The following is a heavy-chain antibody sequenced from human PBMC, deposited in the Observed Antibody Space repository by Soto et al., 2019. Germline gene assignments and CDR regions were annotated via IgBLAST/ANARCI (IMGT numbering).Heavy chain of an antibody. CDR3: ARLRRADWRSITGTGRGPNWFDP. V-gene: IGHV4-59*08. D-gene: IGHD1-20*01. CDR2: IYYSGST. J-gene: IGHJ5*02. CDR1: GGSISSYY. Sequence: SETLSLTCTVSGGSISSYYWSWIRQPPGKGLEWIGYIYYSGSTNYNPSLKSRVTISVDTSKNQFSLKLSPVTAADTAGYYCARLRRADWRSITGTGRGPNWFDPWGQGTLVTVSS.